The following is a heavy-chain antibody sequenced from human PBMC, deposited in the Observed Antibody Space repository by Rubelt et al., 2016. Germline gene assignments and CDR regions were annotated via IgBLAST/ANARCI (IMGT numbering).Heavy chain of an antibody. Sequence: QVQLQQWGAGLLKPSETLSLTCAVSGGSFSAYYWSWIRQPPGKGLEWIGEINHSGSTTYNPSLKSRVTMSVDTSKDQFSLTLLSVTSRHTAVYYCASQRGYSRGRHWGQGTLVTVSS. D-gene: IGHD6-19*01. J-gene: IGHJ4*02. V-gene: IGHV4-34*01. CDR2: INHSGST. CDR1: GGSFSAYY. CDR3: ASQRGYSRGRH.